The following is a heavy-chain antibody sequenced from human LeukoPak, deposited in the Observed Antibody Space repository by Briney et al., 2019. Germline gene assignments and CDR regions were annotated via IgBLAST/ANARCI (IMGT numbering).Heavy chain of an antibody. CDR3: ASHSDYGDYTTMRY. J-gene: IGHJ4*02. Sequence: PGGSLRLSCAASGFTFSSYAMHWVREAPGKGLEGVAVISYDGSNKYYADSVKGRFTISRDNSKNTLYLQMNSLRAEDTAVYYCASHSDYGDYTTMRYWGQGTLVTVSS. V-gene: IGHV3-30-3*01. CDR1: GFTFSSYA. CDR2: ISYDGSNK. D-gene: IGHD4-17*01.